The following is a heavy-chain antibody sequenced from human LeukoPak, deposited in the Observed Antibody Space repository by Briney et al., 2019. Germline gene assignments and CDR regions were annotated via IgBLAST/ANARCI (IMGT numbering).Heavy chain of an antibody. CDR3: AREAHTKSYSNYGY. V-gene: IGHV4-4*07. D-gene: IGHD4-11*01. CDR1: GGSISSYY. Sequence: AEPLSFTGTVPGGSISSYYCSWLRQPAGKVLEWIGLIYTSGSTNYNPSLKSRVTMSVDTSKNQFSLKLSCVTAADTAVYYCAREAHTKSYSNYGYWGQGTLVTVSS. J-gene: IGHJ4*02. CDR2: IYTSGST.